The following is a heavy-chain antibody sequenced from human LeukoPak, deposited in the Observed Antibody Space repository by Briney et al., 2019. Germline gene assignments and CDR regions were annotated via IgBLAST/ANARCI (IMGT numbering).Heavy chain of an antibody. CDR1: GGTFSSYA. Sequence: ASVKVSCKASGGTFSSYAISWVRQAPGQGLEWMGRIIPILGIANYAQKFQGRVTITADKSTSTAYMELSSLRSEDTAVYYCARGNQAVIFHNWFDPWGQGTLVTVSS. J-gene: IGHJ5*02. D-gene: IGHD2-2*01. V-gene: IGHV1-69*04. CDR2: IIPILGIA. CDR3: ARGNQAVIFHNWFDP.